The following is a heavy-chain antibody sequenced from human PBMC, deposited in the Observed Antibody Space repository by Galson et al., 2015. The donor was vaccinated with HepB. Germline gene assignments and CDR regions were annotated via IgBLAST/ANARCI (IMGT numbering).Heavy chain of an antibody. Sequence: GYSPSFQGQVTISADKSISTAYLQWSSLKASDTAMYYCARKYYYGSGSYYNSYYFDFWGQGTLVTVSS. CDR3: ARKYYYGSGSYYNSYYFDF. V-gene: IGHV5-51*01. D-gene: IGHD3-10*01. J-gene: IGHJ4*02.